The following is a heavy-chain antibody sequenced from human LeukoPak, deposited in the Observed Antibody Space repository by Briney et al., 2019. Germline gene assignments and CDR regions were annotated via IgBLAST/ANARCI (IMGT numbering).Heavy chain of an antibody. CDR3: AREAYSYGYFDY. CDR2: ISSSSSHT. D-gene: IGHD5-18*01. CDR1: GFTFSTYN. V-gene: IGHV3-21*01. J-gene: IGHJ4*02. Sequence: GGSLRLSCAASGFTFSTYNMNWVRQAPGKELEWVSSISSSSSHTYYADSAQGRFTISRDNAKNSLYLQMNSLRAEDTAVYYCAREAYSYGYFDYWGQGTLVTVSS.